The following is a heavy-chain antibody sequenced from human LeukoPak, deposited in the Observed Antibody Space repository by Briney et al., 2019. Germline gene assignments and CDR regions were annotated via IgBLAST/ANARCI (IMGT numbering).Heavy chain of an antibody. Sequence: SVKVSCKASGGTFSNYAINWVRQAPGPGLEWMGGIIPLFGTANYAQKFQGRVSITADESTSTVYMELNSLKSEDTAVYYCARGWDYDSGGRPTAYVYWGQGTLVTVSS. J-gene: IGHJ4*02. CDR3: ARGWDYDSGGRPTAYVY. D-gene: IGHD3-22*01. V-gene: IGHV1-69*01. CDR2: IIPLFGTA. CDR1: GGTFSNYA.